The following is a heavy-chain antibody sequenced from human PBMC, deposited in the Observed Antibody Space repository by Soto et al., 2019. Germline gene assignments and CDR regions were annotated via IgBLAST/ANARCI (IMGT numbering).Heavy chain of an antibody. V-gene: IGHV4-34*01. Sequence: QVQLQQWGAGLLKPSETLSLTCAVYGGSFSGYYWSWIRQPPGKGLEWIGEINHSGSTNYNPSLKSRVTISVDTSKNQFSLKLSSVTAADTAVYYWARRGRLGYCSSTSCYGPYFDYWGQGTLVTVSS. J-gene: IGHJ4*02. CDR2: INHSGST. D-gene: IGHD2-2*01. CDR3: ARRGRLGYCSSTSCYGPYFDY. CDR1: GGSFSGYY.